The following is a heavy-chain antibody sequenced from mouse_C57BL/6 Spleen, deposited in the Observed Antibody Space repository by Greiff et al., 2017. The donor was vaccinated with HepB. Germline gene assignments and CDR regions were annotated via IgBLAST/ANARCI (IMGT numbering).Heavy chain of an antibody. D-gene: IGHD1-1*01. CDR3: ARDTTVVDDYFDY. CDR2: ISSGGSYT. V-gene: IGHV5-6*01. CDR1: GFTFSSSG. J-gene: IGHJ2*01. Sequence: EVQRVESGGDLVKPGGSLKLSCAASGFTFSSSGMSWVRQTPDKRLEWVATISSGGSYTYYPDSVKGRFTISRDNAKNTLYLQMSSLKSEDTAMYYCARDTTVVDDYFDYWGQGTTLTVSS.